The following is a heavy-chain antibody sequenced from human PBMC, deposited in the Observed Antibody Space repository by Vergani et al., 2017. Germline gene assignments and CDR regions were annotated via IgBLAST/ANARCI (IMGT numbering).Heavy chain of an antibody. CDR1: GGSISSYY. CDR2: IYYSGST. CDR3: ARVPRTTYSSGWYYFDY. J-gene: IGHJ4*02. Sequence: QVQLQESGPGLVKPSETLSLTCTVSGGSISSYYWSWIRPPPGKGLEWIGYIYYSGSTNYNPSLKSRVTISVDTSKNQFSLKLSSVTAADTAVYYCARVPRTTYSSGWYYFDYWGQGTLVTVSS. D-gene: IGHD6-19*01. V-gene: IGHV4-59*01.